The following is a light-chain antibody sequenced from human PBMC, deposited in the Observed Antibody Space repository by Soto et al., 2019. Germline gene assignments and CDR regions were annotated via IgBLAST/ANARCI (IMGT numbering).Light chain of an antibody. V-gene: IGKV3-20*01. CDR2: SAS. Sequence: EIVLTQSPGTLSLSPGERATLSCRASQSLSSTYLAWYQQKPGQAPRLLIYSASNRATGIPDRFSGSGSGTDFTLTINRLAPEDFAVYYCQQYSSSPLTFGQGTKVEIK. CDR3: QQYSSSPLT. J-gene: IGKJ1*01. CDR1: QSLSSTY.